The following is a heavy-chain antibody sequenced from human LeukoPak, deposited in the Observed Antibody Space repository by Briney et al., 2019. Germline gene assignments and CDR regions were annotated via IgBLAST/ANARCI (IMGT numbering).Heavy chain of an antibody. V-gene: IGHV4-61*02. D-gene: IGHD6-19*01. CDR3: ARAGAVAVFFDY. CDR2: IYTSGST. CDR1: GGSISSGSYY. Sequence: SQTLSLTCTVSGGSISSGSYYWSWIRQPAGKGLEWIGRIYTSGSTNYNPSLKSRVTITVDTSKNQFSLKLSSVTAADTAVYYCARAGAVAVFFDYWGQGTLVTVSS. J-gene: IGHJ4*02.